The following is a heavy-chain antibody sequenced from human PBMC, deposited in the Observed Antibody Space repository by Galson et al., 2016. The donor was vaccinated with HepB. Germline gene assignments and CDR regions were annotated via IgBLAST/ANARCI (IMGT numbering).Heavy chain of an antibody. V-gene: IGHV1-18*04. D-gene: IGHD7-27*01. CDR3: VIDINWGKRGLPDSLGDY. CDR1: GYTFTRYG. CDR2: ISAYNGNT. Sequence: SVKVSCKAYGYTFTRYGISWVRQAPGQGLEWLGWISAYNGNTEYAQNVQGRVTMTTETYTNTAYMGLWSLKSDDTAVYYCVIDINWGKRGLPDSLGDYWGQGTLVTVAS. J-gene: IGHJ4*02.